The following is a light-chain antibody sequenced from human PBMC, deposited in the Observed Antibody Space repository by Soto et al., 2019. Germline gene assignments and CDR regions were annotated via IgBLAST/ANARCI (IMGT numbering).Light chain of an antibody. J-gene: IGKJ1*01. Sequence: DIQMTQSPSSLSTSVGDRVTNTCRASQNIGNYINWYQQKSGQAPKVLIYAASVLRSGVPSRFSAGGSGTHFTLTIGSLQPEDFATYFCQQTYSPPWTFGQGTKV. CDR2: AAS. CDR1: QNIGNY. V-gene: IGKV1-39*01. CDR3: QQTYSPPWT.